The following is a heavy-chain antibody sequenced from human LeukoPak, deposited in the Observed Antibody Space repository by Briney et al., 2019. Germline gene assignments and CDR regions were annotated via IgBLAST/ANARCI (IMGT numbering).Heavy chain of an antibody. CDR3: ARHVSYDSSGHYLYYFDY. D-gene: IGHD3-22*01. CDR1: GGYISSSNYY. Sequence: SETLSLTCTVSGGYISSSNYYWVWIRQPPGKGLEWIGEINHSGSTNYNPSLKSRVTISVDTSKNQFSLKLSSVTAADTAVYYCARHVSYDSSGHYLYYFDYWGQGTLVTVSS. V-gene: IGHV4-39*01. J-gene: IGHJ4*02. CDR2: INHSGST.